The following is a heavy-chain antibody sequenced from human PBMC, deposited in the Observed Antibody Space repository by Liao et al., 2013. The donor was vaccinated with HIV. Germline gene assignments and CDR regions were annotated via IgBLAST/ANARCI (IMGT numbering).Heavy chain of an antibody. CDR2: INHSGST. J-gene: IGHJ4*02. D-gene: IGHD3-3*01. CDR1: GGSFSGYY. CDR3: ARRPPAYFDFWSGFSGQYFDY. V-gene: IGHV4-34*01. Sequence: QVQLQQWGAGLLKPSETLSLTCAVYGGSFSGYYWSWIRQPPGKGLEWIGEINHSGSTNYNPSLKSRVTISVDTSKNQFSLKLSSVTAADTAVYYCARRPPAYFDFWSGFSGQYFDYWGQGTLVTVSS.